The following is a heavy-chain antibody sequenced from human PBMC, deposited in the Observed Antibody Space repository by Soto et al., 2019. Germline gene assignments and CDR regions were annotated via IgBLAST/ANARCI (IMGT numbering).Heavy chain of an antibody. Sequence: QVQLVESGGGVAQPGRSLRLSCAASGFTFSSYAMHWVRQAPGKGLEWVAVISYDGSNKYYADSVKGRFTISRDNSKNTLYLQMNSLRAEDTAVYYCARGCGGDCSPYYFDYWGQGTLVTVSS. CDR1: GFTFSSYA. D-gene: IGHD2-21*02. J-gene: IGHJ4*02. CDR2: ISYDGSNK. CDR3: ARGCGGDCSPYYFDY. V-gene: IGHV3-30-3*01.